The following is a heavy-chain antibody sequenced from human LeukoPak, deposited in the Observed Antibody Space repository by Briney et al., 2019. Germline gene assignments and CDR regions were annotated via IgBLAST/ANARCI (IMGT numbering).Heavy chain of an antibody. CDR2: ISYDGSNK. CDR3: ARDGLGYGAQHLSSAFDI. Sequence: GGSLRLSCAASGFTFSSYAMHWVRQAPGKGLERVAVISYDGSNKYYADSVKGRFTISRDNSKNTLYLQMNSLRAEDTAVYYCARDGLGYGAQHLSSAFDIWGQGTMVTVSS. D-gene: IGHD4-17*01. J-gene: IGHJ3*02. CDR1: GFTFSSYA. V-gene: IGHV3-30-3*01.